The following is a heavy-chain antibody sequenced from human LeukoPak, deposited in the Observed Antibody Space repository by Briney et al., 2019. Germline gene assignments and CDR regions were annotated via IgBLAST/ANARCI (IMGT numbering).Heavy chain of an antibody. Sequence: GASVKVSCKASGGTFSSYAISWVRQAPGQGVEWMGGIIPIFGTANYAQKFQGRVTITADKSTSTAYMELSSLRSEDTAVYYCARDREYCSSTSCHSTYYYYYGMDVWGKGTTVTVSS. J-gene: IGHJ6*04. D-gene: IGHD2-2*02. V-gene: IGHV1-69*06. CDR2: IIPIFGTA. CDR3: ARDREYCSSTSCHSTYYYYYGMDV. CDR1: GGTFSSYA.